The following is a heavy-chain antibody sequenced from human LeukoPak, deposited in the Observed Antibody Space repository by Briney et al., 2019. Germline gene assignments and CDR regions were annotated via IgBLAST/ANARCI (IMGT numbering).Heavy chain of an antibody. CDR3: ARDHGCSSTSCYTGGIYYYYMDV. CDR2: IIPIFGTA. V-gene: IGHV1-69*05. CDR1: GGTFSGYA. J-gene: IGHJ6*03. Sequence: SVKVSCKASGGTFSGYAISWVRQAPGQGLEWGGGIIPIFGTANYAQKFQGRVTITTDESTSTAYMELSSLRSEDTAVYYCARDHGCSSTSCYTGGIYYYYMDVWGKGTTVTVSS. D-gene: IGHD2-2*02.